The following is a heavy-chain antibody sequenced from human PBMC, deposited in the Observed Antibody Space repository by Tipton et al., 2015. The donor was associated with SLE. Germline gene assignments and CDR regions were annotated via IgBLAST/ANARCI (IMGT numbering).Heavy chain of an antibody. D-gene: IGHD4-17*01. Sequence: SLRLSCAASGFTFSNAWMSWVRQAPGKGLEWVSAISGSGGSTYYADSVKGRFTISRDNSKNTLYLQMNSLRAEDTAVYYCATTTTMTNYSDYWGQRTLVTVSS. CDR2: ISGSGGST. CDR3: ATTTTMTNYSDY. CDR1: GFTFSNAW. V-gene: IGHV3-23*01. J-gene: IGHJ4*02.